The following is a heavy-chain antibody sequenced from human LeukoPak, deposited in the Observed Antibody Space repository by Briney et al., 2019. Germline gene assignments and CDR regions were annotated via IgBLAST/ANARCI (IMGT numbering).Heavy chain of an antibody. Sequence: GGSLRLSCAASGFSFGSYGMHWVRQAPGKGLEWVAVISNDGSITKYGDSVRGRFTISRDNSKNTLYVQMNSLRTDGAAVYYCAKSKSPYPMDYIFDFWGQGTRVTVSS. CDR2: ISNDGSIT. V-gene: IGHV3-30*18. CDR1: GFSFGSYG. D-gene: IGHD4-11*01. CDR3: AKSKSPYPMDYIFDF. J-gene: IGHJ4*02.